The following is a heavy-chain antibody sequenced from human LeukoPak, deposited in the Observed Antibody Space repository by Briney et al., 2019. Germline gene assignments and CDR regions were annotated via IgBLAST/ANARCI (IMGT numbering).Heavy chain of an antibody. V-gene: IGHV1-2*02. J-gene: IGHJ6*02. CDR3: ARASGSPYYYYYYGMDV. Sequence: EASVNVSCKASGYTFTGYYMHWVRQAPGQGREWMGWINPNSGGTNYAQKFQGRVAMTRDTSISTAYMQLSRLRSDDTAVYYCARASGSPYYYYYYGMDVWGQGATVTVSS. D-gene: IGHD1-26*01. CDR2: INPNSGGT. CDR1: GYTFTGYY.